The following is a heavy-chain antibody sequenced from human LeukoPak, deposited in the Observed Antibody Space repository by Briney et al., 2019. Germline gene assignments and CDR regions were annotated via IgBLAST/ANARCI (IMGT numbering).Heavy chain of an antibody. J-gene: IGHJ4*02. D-gene: IGHD3-10*01. Sequence: SETLSLTCTVSGGFISPLYWSWIRQPPGKGLEFIGYIYYSGTTNYNPSLKSRVTLSVDTSKNQFSLKLSSVTAADTAVYYCARGGVAAKYYFDSWGQGTLVTVSS. V-gene: IGHV4-59*11. CDR2: IYYSGTT. CDR1: GGFISPLY. CDR3: ARGGVAAKYYFDS.